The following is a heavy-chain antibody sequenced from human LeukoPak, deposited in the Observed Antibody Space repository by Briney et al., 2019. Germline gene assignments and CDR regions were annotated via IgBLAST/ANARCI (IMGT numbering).Heavy chain of an antibody. CDR1: GFTFSSYG. CDR2: IRYDGSNK. D-gene: IGHD2-2*01. Sequence: PGGSLRLSCAASGFTFSSYGMHWVRQAPGKGLEWVAFIRYDGSNKYYADSVKGRFTISRDNSKNTLYLQMNILRAEDTAVYYCAKASARYCSSTSCHRLDAFDIWGQGTMVTVSS. CDR3: AKASARYCSSTSCHRLDAFDI. J-gene: IGHJ3*02. V-gene: IGHV3-30*02.